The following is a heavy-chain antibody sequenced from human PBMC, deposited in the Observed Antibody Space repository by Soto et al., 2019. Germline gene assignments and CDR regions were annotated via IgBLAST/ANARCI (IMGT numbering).Heavy chain of an antibody. V-gene: IGHV1-69*13. CDR1: GGTFSSYA. CDR3: AADCSGGSCYLYYSTPCYGMDV. Sequence: GASVKVSCKASGGTFSSYAISWVRQAPGQGLEWMGGIIPIFGTASYAQKFQGRVTITADESTSTAYMELSSLRSEDTAVYYCAADCSGGSCYLYYSTPCYGMDVWAQGTTVTVSS. J-gene: IGHJ6*02. CDR2: IIPIFGTA. D-gene: IGHD2-15*01.